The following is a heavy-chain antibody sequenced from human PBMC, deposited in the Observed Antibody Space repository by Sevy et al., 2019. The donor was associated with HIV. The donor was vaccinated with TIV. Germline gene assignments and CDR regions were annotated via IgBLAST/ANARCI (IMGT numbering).Heavy chain of an antibody. Sequence: GGSLRLSCAASVFNFSDAWMSWVRQAPGKGLEWVGRIKSKTDGGTTDYGAPVKGRFTISRDDSKNTLFLQMNSLETEDTAVYYCSRYFNSWGQGTLVTVSS. CDR3: SRYFNS. D-gene: IGHD1-1*01. CDR1: VFNFSDAW. J-gene: IGHJ4*02. CDR2: IKSKTDGGTT. V-gene: IGHV3-15*05.